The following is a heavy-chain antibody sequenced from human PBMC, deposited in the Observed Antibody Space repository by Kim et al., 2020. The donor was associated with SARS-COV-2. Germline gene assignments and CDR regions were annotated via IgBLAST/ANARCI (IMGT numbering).Heavy chain of an antibody. V-gene: IGHV4-34*01. CDR1: GGSISGYY. D-gene: IGHD6-6*01. J-gene: IGHJ5*02. CDR3: ARLPPRGIAARQVPWFDP. Sequence: SETLSLTCAVYGGSISGYYWSWIRQPPGKGLEWIGEINHSGSTNYNPSLKSRVTISVDTSKNQFSLKLSSVTAADTAVYYCARLPPRGIAARQVPWFDPWGQGTLVTVSS. CDR2: INHSGST.